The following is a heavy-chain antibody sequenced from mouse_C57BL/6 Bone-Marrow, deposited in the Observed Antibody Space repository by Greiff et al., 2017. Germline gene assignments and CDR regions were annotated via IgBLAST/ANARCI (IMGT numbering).Heavy chain of an antibody. CDR3: ARCSNYSAMDY. J-gene: IGHJ4*01. CDR1: GFTFSDYG. D-gene: IGHD2-5*01. CDR2: ISSGGSTI. V-gene: IGHV5-17*01. Sequence: EVKLVESGGGLVKPGGSLKLSCAASGFTFSDYGMHWVRQAPEKGLEWVAYISSGGSTIYYADTVKGRFTISSDNAKNTLFLQMTSLRSEDTAMYYCARCSNYSAMDYWGQGTSVTVSS.